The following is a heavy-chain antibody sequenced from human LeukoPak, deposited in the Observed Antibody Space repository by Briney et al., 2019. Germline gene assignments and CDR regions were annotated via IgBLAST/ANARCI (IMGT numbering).Heavy chain of an antibody. D-gene: IGHD2/OR15-2a*01. V-gene: IGHV3-21*01. CDR3: ARDSPIYDPEAFDI. CDR1: GFTFSSYS. Sequence: GGSLRLSCAASGFTFSSYSTNWVRQAPGKGLEWVSSISSSSSYIYYADSVKGRFTISRDNAENSLYLQMNSLRAEDTAVYYCARDSPIYDPEAFDIWGQGTMVTVSS. J-gene: IGHJ3*02. CDR2: ISSSSSYI.